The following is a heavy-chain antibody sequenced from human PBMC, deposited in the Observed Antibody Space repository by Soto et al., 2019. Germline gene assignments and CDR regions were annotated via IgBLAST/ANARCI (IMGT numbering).Heavy chain of an antibody. V-gene: IGHV1-18*01. CDR2: ISAYNGNT. J-gene: IGHJ5*02. Sequence: QVQLVQSGAEVKKPGASVKVSCKASGYTFTSYGISCVRQAPGQGLEWMGWISAYNGNTNYAQKLQGRVTMTTDTSTSTAYMELGSLRSYETAVYYCARDLLEWSPGKSRSLFDPWVQGTLVTVSS. CDR1: GYTFTSYG. CDR3: ARDLLEWSPGKSRSLFDP. D-gene: IGHD3-3*01.